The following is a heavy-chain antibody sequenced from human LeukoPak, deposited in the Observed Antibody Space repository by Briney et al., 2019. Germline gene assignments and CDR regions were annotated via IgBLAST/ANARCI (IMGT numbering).Heavy chain of an antibody. V-gene: IGHV4-31*03. J-gene: IGHJ6*04. CDR2: IYHSGST. D-gene: IGHD3-16*01. CDR1: GDSITSRAYY. CDR3: ARDMFVGGLDV. Sequence: SETLSLTCTVSGDSITSRAYYWSWIRQHPGTGLEWIGYIYHSGSTYYNPSLMTRVTMSVDTSKNQCSLRLTSVTAADTAVYYCARDMFVGGLDVWGKGTTVTVSS.